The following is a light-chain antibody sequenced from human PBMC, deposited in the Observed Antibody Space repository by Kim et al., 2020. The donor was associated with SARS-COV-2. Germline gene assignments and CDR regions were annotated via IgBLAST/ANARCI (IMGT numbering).Light chain of an antibody. CDR3: QQYVRPPIT. Sequence: EFVLTQSPGTLSLSPGERATVSCRANQNLDSTYLAWYQQKPGQAPRLLIYGASRRATAISDRFSGSRSGTDFTLTISRLEPEDFAVYYCQQYVRPPITFGHGHDWRL. CDR2: GAS. CDR1: QNLDSTY. V-gene: IGKV3-20*01. J-gene: IGKJ5*01.